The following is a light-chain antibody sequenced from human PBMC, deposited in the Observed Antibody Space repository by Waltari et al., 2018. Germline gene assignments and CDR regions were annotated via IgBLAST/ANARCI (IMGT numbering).Light chain of an antibody. V-gene: IGKV3-20*01. CDR2: GAS. Sequence: EIVLTQSPGTLSLSPGEGATLSCRASQSVSSSYLAWYQQKPGQAPRLLIYGASNRATDIPDRFTCSGSGTDFTLPLTRLEPEDFAVYYCQQYGNSRGSFGQGTKLEIK. CDR1: QSVSSSY. J-gene: IGKJ2*03. CDR3: QQYGNSRGS.